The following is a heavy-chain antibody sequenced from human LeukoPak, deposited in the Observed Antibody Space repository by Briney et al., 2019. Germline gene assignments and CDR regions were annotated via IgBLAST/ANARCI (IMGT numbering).Heavy chain of an antibody. CDR1: AFTFSRNA. D-gene: IGHD6-19*01. Sequence: GRSLRLSCAASAFTFSRNAMHWVRQAPGKGLEWVAVISYDGGNKYYADSVKGRFTISRDNSKNTLYMQMNSLRAGDTAVYYCAKDLSSSGFRIDYWGQGTLVTVSS. J-gene: IGHJ4*02. V-gene: IGHV3-30-3*01. CDR3: AKDLSSSGFRIDY. CDR2: ISYDGGNK.